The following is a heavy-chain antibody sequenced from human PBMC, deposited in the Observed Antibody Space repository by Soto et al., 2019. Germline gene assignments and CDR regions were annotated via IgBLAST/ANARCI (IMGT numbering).Heavy chain of an antibody. Sequence: QVQLVQSGAEVKKPGASVKVSCKASGYTFTSYGISWVRQAPGQGLEWMGWISAYNGNTNDAQKLQGRVAMTTDTSTSTAYMELRSRRSDDTAVYCCARDYPRGGYHHYWGQGSLVTVSS. CDR1: GYTFTSYG. CDR2: ISAYNGNT. CDR3: ARDYPRGGYHHY. V-gene: IGHV1-18*01. J-gene: IGHJ4*02. D-gene: IGHD5-12*01.